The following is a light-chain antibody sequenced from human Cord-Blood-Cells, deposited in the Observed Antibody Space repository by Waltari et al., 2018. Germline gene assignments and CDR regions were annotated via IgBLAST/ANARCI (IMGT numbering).Light chain of an antibody. V-gene: IGKV1-39*01. Sequence: DIQMTQSPSSLSASVGDRVTITCRASQSISSYLNWYQQKPGKAPKRLIYAASSLQSGVPSKFGGSGSGTDFTLNISSLQPEDFATYYCQQSYSTPITVGQGTRLEIK. J-gene: IGKJ5*01. CDR2: AAS. CDR3: QQSYSTPIT. CDR1: QSISSY.